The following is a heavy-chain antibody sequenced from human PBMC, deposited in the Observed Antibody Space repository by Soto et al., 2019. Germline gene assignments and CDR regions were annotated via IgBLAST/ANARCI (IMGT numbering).Heavy chain of an antibody. CDR1: GGSISSGGYS. CDR3: ARDYYGMDV. V-gene: IGHV4-30-2*06. J-gene: IGHJ6*02. Sequence: TSETLSLTCTVSGGSISSGGYSWTWIRQSPGKGLEWIGYTYQSGSAYYNPSLKSRVTISVDRSKNQFSLNLTSVTAADTAVYYCARDYYGMDVWGQGTAVTVSS. CDR2: TYQSGSA.